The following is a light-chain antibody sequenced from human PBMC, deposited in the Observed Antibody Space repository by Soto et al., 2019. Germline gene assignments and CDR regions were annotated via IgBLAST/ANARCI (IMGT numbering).Light chain of an antibody. Sequence: EIVLTQSPATLSLSPGERATLSCRASQSVSSYLAWYQQKPGQAPRLLIYDASNRATVIPARFSGSGSGTDFTLTISSREPEDFAVYYCQQRSNWLTFGGGTNVEIK. V-gene: IGKV3-11*01. CDR1: QSVSSY. CDR2: DAS. J-gene: IGKJ4*01. CDR3: QQRSNWLT.